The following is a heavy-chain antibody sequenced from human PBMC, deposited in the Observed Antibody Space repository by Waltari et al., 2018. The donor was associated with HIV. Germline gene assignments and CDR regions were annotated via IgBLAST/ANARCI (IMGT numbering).Heavy chain of an antibody. CDR1: GFTVSSTY. CDR3: ASIAYCGGDCYPRGMDV. CDR2: IYSGGST. V-gene: IGHV3-66*01. D-gene: IGHD2-21*02. J-gene: IGHJ6*02. Sequence: EVQLVESGGGLVQPGGSLRLSCAASGFTVSSTYMSWVRQAPGKGLELVSVIYSGGSTYYADSVKGRFTISRDNSKNTLYLQMNSLRAEDTAVYYCASIAYCGGDCYPRGMDVWGQGTTVTVSS.